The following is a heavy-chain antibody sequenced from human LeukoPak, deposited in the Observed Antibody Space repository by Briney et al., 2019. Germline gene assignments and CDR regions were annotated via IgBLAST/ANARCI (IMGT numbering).Heavy chain of an antibody. D-gene: IGHD3-10*01. V-gene: IGHV1-69*05. J-gene: IGHJ4*02. CDR1: GGTFSSYA. CDR2: IIPIFGTA. Sequence: SVKVSCKASGGTFSSYAISWVRQAPGQGLEWMGGIIPIFGTANYAQKFQGRVTITTDESTSTAYMELSSLRSEDTAVYYCAREDYYGSGSYLDYWGQGTLVTVSS. CDR3: AREDYYGSGSYLDY.